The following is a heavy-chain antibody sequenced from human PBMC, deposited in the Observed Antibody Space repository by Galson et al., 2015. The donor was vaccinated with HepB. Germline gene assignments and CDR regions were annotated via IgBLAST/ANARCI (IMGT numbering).Heavy chain of an antibody. Sequence: SLRLSCAASGFTFSSYGMHWVRQAPGKGLEWVAVIWYDRSHKYYADSVKGRFTISRDNSKNTLYLQMNSLRAEDTAVYYCAREYYYDSSGYYYWGQGTLVTVSS. J-gene: IGHJ4*02. CDR2: IWYDRSHK. V-gene: IGHV3-33*01. CDR3: AREYYYDSSGYYY. CDR1: GFTFSSYG. D-gene: IGHD3-22*01.